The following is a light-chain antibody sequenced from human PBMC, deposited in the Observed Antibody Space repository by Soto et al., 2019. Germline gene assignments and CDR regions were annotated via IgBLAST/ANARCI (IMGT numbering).Light chain of an antibody. CDR1: QSIDSW. Sequence: DIQMTQSPSTLSASVGDRVTITCRASQSIDSWLAWYQHKPGKAPKLLIFKASTLETGVPSRFSGSGSETEFTLTIGSLQPDDSAPYDCQPSNSYWRKCGKGTKVDIK. CDR2: KAS. CDR3: QPSNSYWRK. J-gene: IGKJ1*01. V-gene: IGKV1-5*03.